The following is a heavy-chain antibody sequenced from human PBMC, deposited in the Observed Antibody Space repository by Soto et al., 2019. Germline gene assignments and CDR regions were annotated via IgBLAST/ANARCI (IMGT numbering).Heavy chain of an antibody. CDR1: GFSFSSYG. V-gene: IGHV3-30*18. Sequence: GGSLRLSCAASGFSFSSYGMHWVRQAPGKELEWVAVISYDVTNKYYADSVKGRFTISRDNSKNTLYSQMNSLRAEDTAVYYCAKDLRIAVAGTDYFDSWGQGTLVTVSS. CDR3: AKDLRIAVAGTDYFDS. J-gene: IGHJ4*02. CDR2: ISYDVTNK. D-gene: IGHD6-19*01.